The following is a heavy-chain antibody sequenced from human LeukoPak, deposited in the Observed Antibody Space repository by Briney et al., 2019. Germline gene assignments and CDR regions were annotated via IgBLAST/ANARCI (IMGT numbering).Heavy chain of an antibody. D-gene: IGHD3-10*01. CDR2: ISGSGGTT. J-gene: IGHJ4*02. CDR3: SSGFWGYYLEY. Sequence: PGGSLRLSCAASGFTFSGYAMTWVRQAPGKGLEWVSVISGSGGTTYHADSVKGRFTISRDNSKSTLYLQMNSLRADDTAVYYCSSGFWGYYLEYWGQGTLVTVSS. V-gene: IGHV3-23*01. CDR1: GFTFSGYA.